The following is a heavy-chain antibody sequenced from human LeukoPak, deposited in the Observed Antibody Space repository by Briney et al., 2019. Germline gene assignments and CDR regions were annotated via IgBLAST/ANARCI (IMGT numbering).Heavy chain of an antibody. CDR1: GGSFSGYY. Sequence: SETLSLTCAVYGGSFSGYYWSWIRQPPGKGLEWIGEINHSGSTNYNPSLKSRVTISVDTSKNQFSLKLSSVTAADTAVYYCARDYRLWFGELSEEWFDPWGQGTLVTVSS. V-gene: IGHV4-34*01. CDR2: INHSGST. CDR3: ARDYRLWFGELSEEWFDP. J-gene: IGHJ5*02. D-gene: IGHD3-10*01.